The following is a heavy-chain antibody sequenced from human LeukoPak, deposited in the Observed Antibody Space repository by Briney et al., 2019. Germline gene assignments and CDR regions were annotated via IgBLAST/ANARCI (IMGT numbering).Heavy chain of an antibody. D-gene: IGHD4-23*01. J-gene: IGHJ6*02. CDR1: GGSISSYY. CDR3: ARLPGTTVVRYYYYYGMDV. CDR2: IYYSGST. Sequence: SETLSLTCTVSGGSISSYYWSWIRQPPGKGLEWIGYIYYSGSTNYNPSLKSRVTISVDTSKNQFSLKLSSVTAADTAVYYCARLPGTTVVRYYYYYGMDVWGRGTTVTVSS. V-gene: IGHV4-59*08.